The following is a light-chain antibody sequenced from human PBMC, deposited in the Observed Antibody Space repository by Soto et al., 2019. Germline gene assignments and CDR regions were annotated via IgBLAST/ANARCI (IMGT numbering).Light chain of an antibody. CDR2: LTY. V-gene: IGKV1-17*01. CDR3: LQHNSYPRT. Sequence: DIQMTQSPSTLSGSVGDRVTITRRASQGIGNDLGWYQQKPGKAPKRLIYLTYSLQTGVPSRFSGSGSGTEFSLTISSLQPEDSATYFCLQHNSYPRTFGQGTKVDIK. J-gene: IGKJ1*01. CDR1: QGIGND.